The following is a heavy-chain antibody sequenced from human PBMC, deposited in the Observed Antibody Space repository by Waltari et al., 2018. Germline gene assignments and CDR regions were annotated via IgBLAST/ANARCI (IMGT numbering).Heavy chain of an antibody. J-gene: IGHJ6*02. CDR3: ARGGEGYYYYGMDV. V-gene: IGHV1-69*08. Sequence: QVQLVQSGAEVKKPGSSVKVSCKASGGTFSSYAISWVRQAPGQGLEWMGRIIPSCGTANYAQKFQGRVTITADKSTSTAYMELSSLRSEDTAVYYCARGGEGYYYYGMDVWGQGTTVTVSS. CDR2: IIPSCGTA. CDR1: GGTFSSYA.